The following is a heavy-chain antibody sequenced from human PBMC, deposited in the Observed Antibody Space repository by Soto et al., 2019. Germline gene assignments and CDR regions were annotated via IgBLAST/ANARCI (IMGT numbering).Heavy chain of an antibody. D-gene: IGHD1-7*01. CDR1: GFNFSSYA. V-gene: IGHV3-30-3*01. Sequence: GRSHRLRYAASGFNFSSYAMRWVRQAPGKGLEWVAVISYDGSNKYYAVSVRSRITVNADTSKNQFSLHLNSVTPEDTAVYYCAGTSSLQWYYMDVWDKGTTVTVSS. CDR2: ISYDGSNK. J-gene: IGHJ6*03. CDR3: AGTSSLQWYYMDV.